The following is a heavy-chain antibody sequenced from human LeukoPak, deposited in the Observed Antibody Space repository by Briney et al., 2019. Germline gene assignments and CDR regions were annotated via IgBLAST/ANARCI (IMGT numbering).Heavy chain of an antibody. Sequence: AGGSLRLSCAASGFTFSSYAMSWVRQAPGKGLEWVSAISGSGGSTYYADSVKGRFTISRDNSKNTLYLQMNSLRPEDTAVYYCARDLHFQLLMGEIDYWGQGTLVTVSS. J-gene: IGHJ4*02. V-gene: IGHV3-23*01. CDR3: ARDLHFQLLMGEIDY. D-gene: IGHD2-2*01. CDR2: ISGSGGST. CDR1: GFTFSSYA.